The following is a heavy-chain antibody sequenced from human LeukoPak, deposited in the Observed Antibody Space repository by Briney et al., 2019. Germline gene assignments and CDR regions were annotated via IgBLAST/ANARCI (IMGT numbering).Heavy chain of an antibody. D-gene: IGHD2-15*01. CDR2: INPSGGST. Sequence: ASVKVSCKASGYTFTNNYMHWVRQAPGQGLEWMGIINPSGGSTNYAQKFQGRVTMTRDTSTSTVYMELSSLRSEDTAVYYCARAVGIVVVVVATLDHWGQGTLVTVSS. V-gene: IGHV1-46*01. CDR3: ARAVGIVVVVVATLDH. J-gene: IGHJ5*02. CDR1: GYTFTNNY.